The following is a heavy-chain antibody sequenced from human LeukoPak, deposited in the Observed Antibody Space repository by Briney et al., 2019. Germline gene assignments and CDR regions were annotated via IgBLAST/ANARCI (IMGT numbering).Heavy chain of an antibody. V-gene: IGHV3-7*01. J-gene: IGHJ4*02. Sequence: GGSLRLSCAASGFTFSSYWMSWVRQAPGKGLEWVANIKQGGSEKYYVDSVKGRFTISRDNAKNSLYLQMNSLRAEDTAVYYCASDILTGEIDYWGQGTLVTVSS. CDR3: ASDILTGEIDY. D-gene: IGHD3-9*01. CDR2: IKQGGSEK. CDR1: GFTFSSYW.